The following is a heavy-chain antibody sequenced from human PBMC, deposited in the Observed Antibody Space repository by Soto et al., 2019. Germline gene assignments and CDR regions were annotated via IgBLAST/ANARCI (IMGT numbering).Heavy chain of an antibody. V-gene: IGHV3-64D*06. D-gene: IGHD3-22*01. CDR1: GFTFSSYA. J-gene: IGHJ4*02. CDR2: IGTNGGST. Sequence: GGSLRLSCSASGFTFSSYAIHWVRQAPGKGLEYVSSIGTNGGSTFYADSVKGRFTISRDNSKNTLYLQMSSLRAEDTAEYYCVKPRAYYIDSHAYYPVWGQGALVTVSS. CDR3: VKPRAYYIDSHAYYPV.